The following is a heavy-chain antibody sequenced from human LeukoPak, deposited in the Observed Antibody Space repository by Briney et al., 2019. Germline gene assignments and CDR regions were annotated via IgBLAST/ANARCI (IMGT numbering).Heavy chain of an antibody. J-gene: IGHJ4*02. D-gene: IGHD1-26*01. CDR2: ISYDGSNK. Sequence: SGGSLRLSCAASGFTFSSYGMHWVRQAPGKGLEWVAVISYDGSNKYYADSVKGRFTISRDNSKNTLYLQMNSLRAEDTAVYYCLASWGVGATLFDYWGQGTLVTVSS. CDR1: GFTFSSYG. V-gene: IGHV3-30*03. CDR3: LASWGVGATLFDY.